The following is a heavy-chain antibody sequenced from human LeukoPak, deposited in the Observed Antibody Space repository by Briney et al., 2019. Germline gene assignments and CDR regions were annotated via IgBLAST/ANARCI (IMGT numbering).Heavy chain of an antibody. V-gene: IGHV4-39*07. CDR1: GGSISSSSYY. CDR3: ATSPYNWNYVFDY. Sequence: SETLSLTCTVSGGSISSSSYYWGWIRQPPGKGLEWIGSIYHSGSTYYNPSLKSRVTISVDTSKNQFSLKLSSVTAADTAVYYCATSPYNWNYVFDYWGQGTLVTVSS. J-gene: IGHJ4*02. CDR2: IYHSGST. D-gene: IGHD1-7*01.